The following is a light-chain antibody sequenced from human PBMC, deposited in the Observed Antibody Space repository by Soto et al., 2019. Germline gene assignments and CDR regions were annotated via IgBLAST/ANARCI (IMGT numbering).Light chain of an antibody. CDR3: QQYNNWPPWT. V-gene: IGKV3-15*01. Sequence: EVLMTQSPATLSVSPGERATLSCRASQSVSSNLAWYQQKPGQAPRLLMYGASTRATGIPARFSGSGSGTEFTLTISSLRSEDFAVYYCQQYNNWPPWTFGQGTKV. CDR2: GAS. CDR1: QSVSSN. J-gene: IGKJ1*01.